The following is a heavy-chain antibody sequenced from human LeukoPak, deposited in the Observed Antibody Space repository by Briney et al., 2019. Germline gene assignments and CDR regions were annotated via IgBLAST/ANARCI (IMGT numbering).Heavy chain of an antibody. V-gene: IGHV3-21*01. CDR2: ISSSGTYI. CDR3: ARERQSLTGDYIGPDAFAI. Sequence: GGSLRLSCAASGFTFSIYNMNWVRQAPGKGLEWVSSISSSGTYIYYADSVKGRFTISRDTAKNSLYLQMNSLRAEDTAVYYCARERQSLTGDYIGPDAFAIWGQGTMVTVSS. J-gene: IGHJ3*02. CDR1: GFTFSIYN. D-gene: IGHD3-9*01.